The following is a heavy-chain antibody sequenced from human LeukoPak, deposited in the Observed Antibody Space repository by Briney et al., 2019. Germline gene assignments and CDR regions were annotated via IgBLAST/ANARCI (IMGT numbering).Heavy chain of an antibody. CDR3: ARHFDCSSTSCYYWFDP. CDR1: GGSISSSSYY. Sequence: SETLSLTCTVSGGSISSSSYYWGWIRQPPGKGLEWIGEINHSGSTNYNPSLKSRVTISVDTSKNQFSLKLSSVTAADTAVYYCARHFDCSSTSCYYWFDPWGQGTLVTVSS. D-gene: IGHD2-2*01. J-gene: IGHJ5*02. CDR2: INHSGST. V-gene: IGHV4-39*01.